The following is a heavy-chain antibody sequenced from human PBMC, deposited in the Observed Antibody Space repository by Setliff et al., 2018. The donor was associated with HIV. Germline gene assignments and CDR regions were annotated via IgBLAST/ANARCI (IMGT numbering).Heavy chain of an antibody. Sequence: ASVKVSCKASGYTFTDYYIHWVRQAPGQGLEWMGWIYPSDGRTQYAQKFQGRVTMTRDTSTSTAYMELSSLRSEDTAVYYCARGSCSGCYLSDYWGLGTLVTVSS. D-gene: IGHD6-19*01. V-gene: IGHV1-2*02. J-gene: IGHJ4*02. CDR2: IYPSDGRT. CDR1: GYTFTDYY. CDR3: ARGSCSGCYLSDY.